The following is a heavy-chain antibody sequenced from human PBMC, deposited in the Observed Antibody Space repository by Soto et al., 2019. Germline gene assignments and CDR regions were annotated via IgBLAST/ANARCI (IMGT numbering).Heavy chain of an antibody. CDR3: ARAAVKLGATLFDS. CDR1: GGSLRGHY. D-gene: IGHD1-26*01. V-gene: IGHV4-34*01. Sequence: KPSETLSLTCAVSGGSLRGHYWSWIRQSPEKGLEWIGEINHSGFTNYNPTLKSRVTISRDASKNQFSLRLSSMTAADSAVYFCARAAVKLGATLFDSSGQGTLVTLSS. J-gene: IGHJ4*02. CDR2: INHSGFT.